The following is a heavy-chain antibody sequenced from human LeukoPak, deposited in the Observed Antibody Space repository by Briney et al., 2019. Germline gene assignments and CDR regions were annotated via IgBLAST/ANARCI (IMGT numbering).Heavy chain of an antibody. CDR2: IQYDGSNK. CDR1: GLTFSSYG. Sequence: GGSLRLSCAASGLTFSSYGMHWVRQAPGQGLEWVAFIQYDGSNKYYADSVKGRFTTSRDNSKNTLYLQMDSLRAKAMALYSCQKVGSERWATSWLDLWGQGTLVTVSS. J-gene: IGHJ5*02. CDR3: QKVGSERWATSWLDL. V-gene: IGHV3-30*02. D-gene: IGHD1-26*01.